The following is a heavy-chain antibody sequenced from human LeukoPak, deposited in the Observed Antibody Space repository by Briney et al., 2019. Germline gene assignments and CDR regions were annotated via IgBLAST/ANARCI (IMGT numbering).Heavy chain of an antibody. J-gene: IGHJ4*02. V-gene: IGHV3-7*01. Sequence: GGSLRLSRAASGFTFSSYWMSWVRQAPGKGLEWVANIKQDGSEKYYVDSVKGRFTISRDNAKNSLYLQMNSLRAEDTAVYYCARDGEMATIRAFDYWGQGTLVTVSS. CDR1: GFTFSSYW. D-gene: IGHD5-24*01. CDR2: IKQDGSEK. CDR3: ARDGEMATIRAFDY.